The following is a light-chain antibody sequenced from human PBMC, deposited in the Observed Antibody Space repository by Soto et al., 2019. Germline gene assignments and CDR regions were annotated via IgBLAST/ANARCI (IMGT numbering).Light chain of an antibody. V-gene: IGLV2-14*03. CDR3: FSYTRTTIYV. Sequence: QSALTQPASVSGSPGQSITISCTGTSSDIGGYNYVSWYQHHPGKAPQLIIFDVINRPSGVSNRFSGSKSGNTASLTIFGLQAEDEADYYCFSYTRTTIYVFGSGTKVTVL. CDR2: DVI. CDR1: SSDIGGYNY. J-gene: IGLJ1*01.